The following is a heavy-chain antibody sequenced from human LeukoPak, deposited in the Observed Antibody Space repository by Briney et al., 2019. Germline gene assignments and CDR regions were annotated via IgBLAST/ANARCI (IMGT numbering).Heavy chain of an antibody. CDR1: GFTFRNYW. CDR2: IKQDGSEK. Sequence: GGSLRLSCAASGFTFRNYWMNWVRQAPGKGLEWVANIKQDGSEKYYVDSVKGRFTISRDNAKNSLYLQMNSLRAEDTALYYCAKDIEGGQDTMSPPWFDPWGQGTLVTVSS. D-gene: IGHD2-15*01. CDR3: AKDIEGGQDTMSPPWFDP. J-gene: IGHJ5*02. V-gene: IGHV3-7*03.